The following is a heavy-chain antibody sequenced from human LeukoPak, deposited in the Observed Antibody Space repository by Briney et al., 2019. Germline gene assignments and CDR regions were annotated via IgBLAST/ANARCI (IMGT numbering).Heavy chain of an antibody. Sequence: PSETLSLTCTVSGGSISSYYWSWIGQPPGKGLEWIGYIYYSGSTNYNPSLKSRVTMSVDTSKNQFSLKLSSVTAADTAVYYCARLGGWAVRDWGQGTLVTVSS. CDR2: IYYSGST. D-gene: IGHD3-10*01. CDR1: GGSISSYY. CDR3: ARLGGWAVRD. J-gene: IGHJ4*02. V-gene: IGHV4-59*08.